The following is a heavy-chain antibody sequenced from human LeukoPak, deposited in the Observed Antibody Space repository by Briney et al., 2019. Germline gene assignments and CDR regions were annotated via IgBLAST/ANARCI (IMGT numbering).Heavy chain of an antibody. Sequence: GGSLRLSCAVSGFTFSSYGMSWVRQAPGKGLEWVSAISGTGGSTYYADSVKGRFTISRDNSKNTLYLQMNSLRAEDTAVYYCAKGLKWLQFYYFDYWGQGTLVTVSS. J-gene: IGHJ4*02. CDR2: ISGTGGST. V-gene: IGHV3-23*01. CDR1: GFTFSSYG. D-gene: IGHD5-24*01. CDR3: AKGLKWLQFYYFDY.